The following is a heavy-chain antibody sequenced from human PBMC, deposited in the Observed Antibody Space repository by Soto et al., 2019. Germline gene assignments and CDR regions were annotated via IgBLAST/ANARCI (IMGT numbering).Heavy chain of an antibody. V-gene: IGHV3-23*01. Sequence: GGSLRLSCAASGFTFSSYAMSWVRQAPGKGLEWVSAISGSGGSTYYADSVKGRFTISRDNSKNTLYLQMNSLRAEDTAVYYCAKSAVATIRYYYYGMDVWGQGTTVTVSS. J-gene: IGHJ6*02. CDR3: AKSAVATIRYYYYGMDV. D-gene: IGHD5-12*01. CDR2: ISGSGGST. CDR1: GFTFSSYA.